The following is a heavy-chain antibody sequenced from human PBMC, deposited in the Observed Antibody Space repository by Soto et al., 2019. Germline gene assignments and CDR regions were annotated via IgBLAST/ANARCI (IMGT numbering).Heavy chain of an antibody. CDR2: INSDGSST. D-gene: IGHD3-10*01. Sequence: GGSLRLSCAASGFTFNSYWIHWVRQAPGKGLVWVSRINSDGSSTSYADSVKGRFTISRDNAKNTLYLQMNSLRAEDTAVYYCAREIWFGEFYYYYMDVWGKGTTVTVSS. CDR3: AREIWFGEFYYYYMDV. J-gene: IGHJ6*03. CDR1: GFTFNSYW. V-gene: IGHV3-74*01.